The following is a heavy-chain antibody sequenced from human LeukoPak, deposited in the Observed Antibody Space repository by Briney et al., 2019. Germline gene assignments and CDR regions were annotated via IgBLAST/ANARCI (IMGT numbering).Heavy chain of an antibody. V-gene: IGHV3-11*01. CDR2: ISSSGSTI. CDR3: ARVYYYDSSGYVDY. D-gene: IGHD3-22*01. J-gene: IGHJ4*02. CDR1: GSTFSDYY. Sequence: GGSLRLSCAASGSTFSDYYMSWIRQAPGKGLEWVSYISSSGSTIYYADSVKGRFTISRDNAKNSLYLQMNSLRAEDTAVYHCARVYYYDSSGYVDYWGQGTLVTVSS.